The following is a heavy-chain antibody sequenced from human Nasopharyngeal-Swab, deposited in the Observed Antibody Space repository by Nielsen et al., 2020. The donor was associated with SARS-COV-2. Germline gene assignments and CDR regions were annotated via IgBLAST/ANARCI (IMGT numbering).Heavy chain of an antibody. J-gene: IGHJ6*02. CDR1: GFTFSKAW. V-gene: IGHV3-15*01. Sequence: GESLKISCAASGFTFSKAWMNWVRQAPGKGLEWVGRMKSNTDGGTTDCAAPVKGRCTISRDDSKNTLYLQMNSLKTEDTAVYYCTTLHMVRGVNLQGYYYGMDVWGQGTTVTVSS. D-gene: IGHD3-10*01. CDR3: TTLHMVRGVNLQGYYYGMDV. CDR2: MKSNTDGGTT.